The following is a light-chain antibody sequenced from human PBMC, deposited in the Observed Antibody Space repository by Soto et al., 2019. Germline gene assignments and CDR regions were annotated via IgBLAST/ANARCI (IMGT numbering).Light chain of an antibody. Sequence: DIQMTQSPSTLPASVGDRVTITCRASQSISSWLAWYQQKPGKAPKILIYDASSLESGVPSRFSGSGSGTEFTLTISSLQPDDFATYYCQQYNSYPWTFGQGTKVEIK. V-gene: IGKV1-5*01. CDR1: QSISSW. J-gene: IGKJ1*01. CDR2: DAS. CDR3: QQYNSYPWT.